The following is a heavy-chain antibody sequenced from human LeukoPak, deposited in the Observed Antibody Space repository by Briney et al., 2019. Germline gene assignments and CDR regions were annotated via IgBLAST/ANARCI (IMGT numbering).Heavy chain of an antibody. CDR3: ARDGEAFLTYYYDSSGSEGYFDY. D-gene: IGHD3-22*01. J-gene: IGHJ4*02. Sequence: GGSLRLSCAVSGITLSNYGMSWVRQAPGKGLEWVAGISGSGGSTKYADSVKGRFTISRDNAKNSLYLQMNGLRAEDTAVYYCARDGEAFLTYYYDSSGSEGYFDYWGQGTLVTVSS. CDR1: GITLSNYG. CDR2: ISGSGGST. V-gene: IGHV3-23*01.